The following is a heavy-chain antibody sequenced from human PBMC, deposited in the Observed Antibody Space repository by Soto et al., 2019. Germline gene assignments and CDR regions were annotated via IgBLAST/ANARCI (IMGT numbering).Heavy chain of an antibody. Sequence: ASVKVSCKASGGTFSSYTISWVRQAPGQGLEWMGRTIPILGIANYAQKFQGRVTITADKSTSTAYMEPSSLRSEDTAVYYCARVIGPKGIAAAGSLPEIYYYYGMDVWGQGTTVTVSS. D-gene: IGHD6-13*01. CDR1: GGTFSSYT. CDR3: ARVIGPKGIAAAGSLPEIYYYYGMDV. CDR2: TIPILGIA. V-gene: IGHV1-69*02. J-gene: IGHJ6*02.